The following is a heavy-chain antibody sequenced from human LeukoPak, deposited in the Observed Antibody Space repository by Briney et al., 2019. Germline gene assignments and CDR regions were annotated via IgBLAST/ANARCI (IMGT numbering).Heavy chain of an antibody. V-gene: IGHV3-33*01. CDR2: IWYDGSNK. J-gene: IGHJ4*02. CDR3: ARGRSSGGESTYYFDY. D-gene: IGHD6-19*01. Sequence: GRSLRPSCAASGFTFSSYAMHWVRQAPGKGLEWVAVIWYDGSNKYYADSVKGQFTISRDNSNNTLYLQVNSLRAEDAAVYYCARGRSSGGESTYYFDYWGQGTLVTVSS. CDR1: GFTFSSYA.